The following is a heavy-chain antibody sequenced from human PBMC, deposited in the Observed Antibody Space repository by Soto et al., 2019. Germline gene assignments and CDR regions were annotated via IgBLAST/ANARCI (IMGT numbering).Heavy chain of an antibody. V-gene: IGHV1-18*01. J-gene: IGHJ3*02. CDR2: ISAYNGNT. CDR1: GYTFTSYG. CDR3: AREYYYDSSGYYYVRAFDI. Sequence: QVQLAQARGRVKKPGASVKVSCKASGYTFTSYGISWVRQAPGQVLEWMGWISAYNGNTNYAQKLQGRVTMTTDTSTSTAYMELRRLRSDDTAVYYCAREYYYDSSGYYYVRAFDIWGQGTMVTVSS. D-gene: IGHD3-22*01.